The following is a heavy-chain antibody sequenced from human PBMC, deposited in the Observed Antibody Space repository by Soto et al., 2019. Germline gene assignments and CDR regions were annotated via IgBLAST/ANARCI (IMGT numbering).Heavy chain of an antibody. D-gene: IGHD3-22*01. V-gene: IGHV3-7*05. CDR2: IKQDGGEE. J-gene: IGHJ4*02. CDR1: GFTFSNYW. CDR3: ALDYSVIGVACDLLDY. Sequence: GGSLRLSCAASGFTFSNYWMSWVRQAPGKGLEWVANIKQDGGEEDYVDSVKGRFTISRDNAKNSLYLQMNSLRAEDSAVYYCALDYSVIGVACDLLDYWGQGTLDTVSS.